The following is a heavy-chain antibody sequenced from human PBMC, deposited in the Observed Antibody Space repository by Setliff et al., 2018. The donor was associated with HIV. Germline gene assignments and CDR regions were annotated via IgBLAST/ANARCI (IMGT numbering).Heavy chain of an antibody. V-gene: IGHV3-74*01. CDR2: INSDGSST. CDR1: GFTFSSYW. CDR3: ARLLRGGGDYFDY. Sequence: GPLRLSCAASGFTFSSYWMHWVRQAPGKGLVWVSRINSDGSSTSYADSVKGRFTISRDNAKNTLYLQMNSLRAEDTAVYYCARLLRGGGDYFDYWGQGTLVTVSS. D-gene: IGHD3-10*01. J-gene: IGHJ4*02.